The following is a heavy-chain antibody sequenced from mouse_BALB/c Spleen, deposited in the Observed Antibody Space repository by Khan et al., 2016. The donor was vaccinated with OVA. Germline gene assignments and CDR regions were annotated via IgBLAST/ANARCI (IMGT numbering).Heavy chain of an antibody. J-gene: IGHJ4*01. CDR2: IWAGGSK. Sequence: VKLMESGPGLVAPSQSLSITCTVSGFSLTDYAVSWIRQPPGKGLEWLGVIWAGGSKSYNSVLQSRLSISKDNSTSQVFLKGNSLQTDDTAMYYCAKDPPYYSMDDWGQGTSVTVSS. CDR1: GFSLTDYA. CDR3: AKDPPYYSMDD. V-gene: IGHV2-6-5*01.